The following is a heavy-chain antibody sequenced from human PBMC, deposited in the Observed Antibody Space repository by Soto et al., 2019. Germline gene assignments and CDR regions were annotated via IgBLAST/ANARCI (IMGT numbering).Heavy chain of an antibody. Sequence: PGGSLRLSCAASGFTFSSYEMNWVRQAPGKGLEWVSYISGSGSAIYYADSVRGRFTISRDNAKNSLYLQMNSLRGEDTAAYYCTRRGSYAHYGMNVWGQGTTVTV. CDR2: ISGSGSAI. J-gene: IGHJ6*02. D-gene: IGHD2-2*01. CDR1: GFTFSSYE. V-gene: IGHV3-48*03. CDR3: TRRGSYAHYGMNV.